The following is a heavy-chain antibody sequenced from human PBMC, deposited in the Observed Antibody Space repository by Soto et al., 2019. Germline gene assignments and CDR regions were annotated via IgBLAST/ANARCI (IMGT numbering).Heavy chain of an antibody. CDR1: GGSISSYY. Sequence: PSETLSLTCTVSGGSISSYYWSWIRQPPGKGLEWIGYIYYSGSTYYNPSLKSRVTISVDTSKNQFSLKLSSVTAADTAVYYCARVGGFGATTLDYWGQRTLVPGSS. CDR3: ARVGGFGATTLDY. CDR2: IYYSGST. J-gene: IGHJ4*02. V-gene: IGHV4-59*08. D-gene: IGHD3-10*01.